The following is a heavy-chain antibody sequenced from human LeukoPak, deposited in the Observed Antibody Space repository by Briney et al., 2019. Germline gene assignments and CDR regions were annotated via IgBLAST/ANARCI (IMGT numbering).Heavy chain of an antibody. CDR3: GRVQSLGYGVDV. J-gene: IGHJ6*02. CDR2: IYPGDSHT. D-gene: IGHD3-16*01. V-gene: IGHV5-51*01. Sequence: GESLKISCQGSGYTFGSQWIGWVRQMSGKGLEWMGIIYPGDSHTIYSPSFQGQVSISADKSINTAYLQWSSLKASDTAMYYCGRVQSLGYGVDVWGQGTTVTASS. CDR1: GYTFGSQW.